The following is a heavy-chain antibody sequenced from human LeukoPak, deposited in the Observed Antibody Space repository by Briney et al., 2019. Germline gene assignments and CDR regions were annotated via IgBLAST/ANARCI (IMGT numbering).Heavy chain of an antibody. CDR1: GYTLTELS. D-gene: IGHD2-21*01. Sequence: GASVKVSCKVSGYTLTELSMHWVRQAPGKGLEWMGGFDPEDGETIYAQKFQGRVTMTEDTSTDTAYMELSSLRSEDTAVYYCATDHGGGGDSYKDYWGQGTLVTVSS. CDR2: FDPEDGET. V-gene: IGHV1-24*01. J-gene: IGHJ4*02. CDR3: ATDHGGGGDSYKDY.